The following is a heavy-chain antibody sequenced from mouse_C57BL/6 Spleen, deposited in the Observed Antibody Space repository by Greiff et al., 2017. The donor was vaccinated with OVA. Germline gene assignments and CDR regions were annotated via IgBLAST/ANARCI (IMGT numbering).Heavy chain of an antibody. D-gene: IGHD2-1*01. CDR3: ARRDYGNYDWYFDV. CDR2: INPNNGGT. V-gene: IGHV1-18*01. Sequence: EVQLQQSGPELVKPGASVKIPCKASGYTFTDYNMDWVKQSHGKSLEWIGDINPNNGGTIYNQKFKGKATLTVDKSSSTAYMELRSLTSEDTAVYYCARRDYGNYDWYFDVWGTGTTVTVSS. CDR1: GYTFTDYN. J-gene: IGHJ1*03.